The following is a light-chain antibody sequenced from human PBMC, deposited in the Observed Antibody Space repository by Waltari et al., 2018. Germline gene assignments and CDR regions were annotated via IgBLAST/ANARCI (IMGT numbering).Light chain of an antibody. CDR2: KDS. V-gene: IGLV3-1*01. Sequence: SYELTQPPSVPVSPGQTAGITSSADKLGAEYAGWYQQKPGQPPVLVIYKDSKRPSGIPERFSGSNSGNTATLTISGTQAMDEADYYCQAWDSSILFGGGTKLTVL. CDR1: KLGAEY. J-gene: IGLJ2*01. CDR3: QAWDSSIL.